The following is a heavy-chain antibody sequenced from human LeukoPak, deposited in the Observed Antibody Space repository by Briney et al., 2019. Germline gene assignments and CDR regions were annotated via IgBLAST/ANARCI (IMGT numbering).Heavy chain of an antibody. CDR2: ISGSGGST. CDR3: AKGGGYDSDYYYYYGMDV. CDR1: GFTFSSYA. Sequence: GGSLRLSCAASGFTFSSYAMSWVRQAPGKGLEWVSAISGSGGSTYYADSVKGRFTISRDNSKNTLYLQMNSLRGEDTAVYYCAKGGGYDSDYYYYYGMDVWGQGTTVTVSS. J-gene: IGHJ6*02. D-gene: IGHD5-12*01. V-gene: IGHV3-23*01.